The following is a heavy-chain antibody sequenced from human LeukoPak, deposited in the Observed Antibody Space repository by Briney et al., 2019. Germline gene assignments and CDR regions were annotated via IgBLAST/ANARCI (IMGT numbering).Heavy chain of an antibody. CDR3: ARTGIAAAGTDNWFDP. V-gene: IGHV4-59*08. CDR2: IYYSGST. CDR1: GGSISSYY. J-gene: IGHJ5*02. D-gene: IGHD6-13*01. Sequence: SETLSLTCTVSGGSISSYYWSWIRQPPGKGLDCIGYIYYSGSTNYNPSLKSRVTISVDTSKNQFSLKLSSVTAADTAVYYRARTGIAAAGTDNWFDPWGQGTLVTVSS.